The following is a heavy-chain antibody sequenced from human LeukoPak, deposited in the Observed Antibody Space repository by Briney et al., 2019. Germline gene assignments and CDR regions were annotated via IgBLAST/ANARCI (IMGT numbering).Heavy chain of an antibody. CDR1: GYTLTELS. Sequence: ASVKVSCKVSGYTLTELSMHWVRQAPGQGLEWMGIINPSGGSTSYAQKFQGRVTMTRDTSTSTVYMELSSLRSEDTAVYYCARVGYSKGGPDYWGQGTLVTVSS. V-gene: IGHV1-46*01. D-gene: IGHD6-13*01. CDR3: ARVGYSKGGPDY. J-gene: IGHJ4*02. CDR2: INPSGGST.